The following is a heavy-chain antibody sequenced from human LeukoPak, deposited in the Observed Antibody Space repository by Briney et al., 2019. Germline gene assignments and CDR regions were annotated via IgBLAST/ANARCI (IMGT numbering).Heavy chain of an antibody. J-gene: IGHJ4*02. CDR1: GGTFSSYA. V-gene: IGHV1-69*13. Sequence: ASVKVSCKASGGTFSSYAISWVRQAPGRGLEWMGGIIPIFGTANYAQKFQGRVTITADESTSTAYMELSSLRSEDTAVYYCAREVYSGYDKFDYWGQGTLVTVSS. CDR2: IIPIFGTA. CDR3: AREVYSGYDKFDY. D-gene: IGHD5-12*01.